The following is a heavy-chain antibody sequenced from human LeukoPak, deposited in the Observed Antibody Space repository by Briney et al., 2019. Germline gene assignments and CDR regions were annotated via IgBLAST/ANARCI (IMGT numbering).Heavy chain of an antibody. D-gene: IGHD3-22*01. Sequence: SVKVSCKASGYTFTSYYMHWVRQAPGQGLEWMGRIIPILGIANYAQKFQGRVTITADKSTSTAYMELSSLRSEDTAVYYCARDPLDYYDSSGYPYYFDYWGQGTLVTVSS. CDR1: GYTFTSYY. V-gene: IGHV1-69*04. CDR3: ARDPLDYYDSSGYPYYFDY. CDR2: IIPILGIA. J-gene: IGHJ4*02.